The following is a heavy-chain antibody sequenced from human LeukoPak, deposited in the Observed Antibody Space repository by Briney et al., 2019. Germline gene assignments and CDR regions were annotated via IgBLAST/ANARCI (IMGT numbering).Heavy chain of an antibody. CDR1: GFTFSSYA. CDR3: ARGSSWFPRTCFDY. J-gene: IGHJ4*02. D-gene: IGHD6-13*01. Sequence: PGGSLRLSCAASGFTFSSYAMHWVRQAPGKGLEWVAVISYDGSNKYYADSVKGRFTISRDTSKNTPYLQMNSLRAEDTAVYYCARGSSWFPRTCFDYWGQGTLVTVSS. V-gene: IGHV3-30-3*01. CDR2: ISYDGSNK.